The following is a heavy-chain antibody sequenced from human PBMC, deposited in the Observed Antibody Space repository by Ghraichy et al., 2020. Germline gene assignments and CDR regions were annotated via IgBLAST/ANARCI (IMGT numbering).Heavy chain of an antibody. CDR2: ISYDGGNK. Sequence: GESLNISCAASGFTFSSFAMHWVRQAPGKGLEWVAIISYDGGNKYYADSVKGRFTISRDNSKSTLYLQMNSLRAEDTAVYYCARDRGGSTTCRCGIDYWGQGNLVTVSS. V-gene: IGHV3-30-3*01. CDR3: ARDRGGSTTCRCGIDY. J-gene: IGHJ4*02. CDR1: GFTFSSFA. D-gene: IGHD2-2*01.